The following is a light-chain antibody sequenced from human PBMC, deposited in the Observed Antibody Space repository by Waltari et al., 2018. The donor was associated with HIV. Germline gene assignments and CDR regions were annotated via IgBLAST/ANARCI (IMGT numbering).Light chain of an antibody. CDR2: LNSDGSH. V-gene: IGLV4-69*01. CDR3: QTWGTGIQV. CDR1: SGHSSYA. J-gene: IGLJ3*02. Sequence: HLVLTQSPSASASLGASVRLTCTLSSGHSSYAIAWHQQQPETGPRFLMKLNSDGSHNKGDGVPDRFSGSSSGAERYLTITSLQSDDEADNYCQTWGTGIQVFGGGTKLTVL.